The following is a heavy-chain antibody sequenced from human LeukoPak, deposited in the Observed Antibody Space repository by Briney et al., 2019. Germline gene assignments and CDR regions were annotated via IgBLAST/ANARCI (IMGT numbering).Heavy chain of an antibody. CDR1: GFTFGDYA. CDR2: IRSETYGGTT. Sequence: SGGSLRLSCTASGFTFGDYAMSRFRQAPGKGLEWVGFIRSETYGGTTEYAASVKGRFSISRDDSKSIAYLQMNSLKTEDTAVYFCTRDPAGYAYGYSFFDYWGQGTLVTVSS. D-gene: IGHD3-22*01. V-gene: IGHV3-49*03. J-gene: IGHJ4*02. CDR3: TRDPAGYAYGYSFFDY.